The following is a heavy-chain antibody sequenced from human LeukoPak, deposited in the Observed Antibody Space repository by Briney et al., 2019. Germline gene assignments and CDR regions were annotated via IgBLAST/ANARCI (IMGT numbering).Heavy chain of an antibody. V-gene: IGHV4-34*01. CDR1: GGSFSGYY. Sequence: SETLSLTCAVYGGSFSGYYWSWIRQPPGKGLEWIGEINHSGSTNYNPSLKSRVTISVDTSKNQFSLKLSSVTAAGTAVYYCARVSAMIVPGNDAFDIWGQGTMVTVSS. CDR3: ARVSAMIVPGNDAFDI. D-gene: IGHD3-22*01. CDR2: INHSGST. J-gene: IGHJ3*02.